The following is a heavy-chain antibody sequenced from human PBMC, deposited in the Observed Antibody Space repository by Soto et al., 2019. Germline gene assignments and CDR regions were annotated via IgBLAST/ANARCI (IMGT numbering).Heavy chain of an antibody. D-gene: IGHD3-16*01. CDR1: GGSISSSSYY. CDR2: IYYSVST. CDR3: ARDGGDAFDI. Sequence: SETLSLTCTVSGGSISSSSYYWGWIRQPPGKGLEWIGSIYYSVSTYYNPSLKSRVTISVDTSKNQFSLKLSSVTAADTAVYYCARDGGDAFDIWGQGTMVTVSS. J-gene: IGHJ3*02. V-gene: IGHV4-39*07.